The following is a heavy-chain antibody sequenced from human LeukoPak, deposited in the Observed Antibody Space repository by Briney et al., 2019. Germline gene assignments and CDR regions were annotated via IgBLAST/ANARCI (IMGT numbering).Heavy chain of an antibody. Sequence: GGSLRLSCAVSGFTFSTYSMNWVRQAPGKGLDRVSSISSSSTYIYYADSVKGRFTISRDDAKNSLYLQMNSLRAEDTAVYYCARAWGSGSYYRGSEYWGQGTLVTVSS. CDR1: GFTFSTYS. CDR3: ARAWGSGSYYRGSEY. V-gene: IGHV3-21*01. J-gene: IGHJ4*02. CDR2: ISSSSTYI. D-gene: IGHD3-10*01.